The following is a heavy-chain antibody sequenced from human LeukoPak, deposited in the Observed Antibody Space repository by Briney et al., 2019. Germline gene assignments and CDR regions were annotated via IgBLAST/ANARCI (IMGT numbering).Heavy chain of an antibody. J-gene: IGHJ4*02. CDR2: IIPIFGTA. CDR1: GGTFSSYA. D-gene: IGHD2-2*01. V-gene: IGHV1-69*06. Sequence: GASVKVSCKASGGTFSSYAISWVRQAPGQGLEWVGGIIPIFGTANYAQKFQGRVTITADKSTSTAYMELSSLRSEDTAAYYCARVQDCSSTSCVWGQGTLVTVSS. CDR3: ARVQDCSSTSCV.